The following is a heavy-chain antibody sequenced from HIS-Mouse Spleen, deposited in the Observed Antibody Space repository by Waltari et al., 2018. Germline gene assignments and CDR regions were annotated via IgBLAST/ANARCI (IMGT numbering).Heavy chain of an antibody. V-gene: IGHV4-34*01. CDR2: INHSGST. CDR3: ARGTAIFGVVKAFDI. J-gene: IGHJ3*02. D-gene: IGHD3-3*02. CDR1: GGSCSGYY. Sequence: QVQLQQWGAGLLKPSETLSLTCAVYGGSCSGYYWTWFRQPPGKGLEWIGEINHSGSTNYNPSLKSRVTISVDTSKNQFSLKLSSVTAADTAVYYCARGTAIFGVVKAFDIWGQGTMVTVSS.